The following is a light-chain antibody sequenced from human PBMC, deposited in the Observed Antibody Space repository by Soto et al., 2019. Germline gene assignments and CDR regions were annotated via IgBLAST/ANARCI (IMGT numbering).Light chain of an antibody. CDR2: DAS. V-gene: IGKV1-5*01. Sequence: DIQMTQSPSTLSASVGDRVTITCRASQTISSWLAWYQQKPGKAPKLLIHDASTLESGVPSRFSGSGSRTEFILTISSLQPDDFATYYRQQYNSYRTFGQGTKVDIK. J-gene: IGKJ1*01. CDR1: QTISSW. CDR3: QQYNSYRT.